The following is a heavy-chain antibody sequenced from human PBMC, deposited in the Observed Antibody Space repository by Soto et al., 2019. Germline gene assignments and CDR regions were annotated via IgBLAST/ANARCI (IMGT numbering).Heavy chain of an antibody. D-gene: IGHD2-2*02. CDR3: ARDIRDIVVVPAAIGWFDP. V-gene: IGHV1-69*13. Sequence: SVKVSCKASGGTFSSYAISWVRQAPGQGLEWMGGIIPIFGTANYAQKFQGRVTITADESTSTAYMELSSLRSEDTAVYYCARDIRDIVVVPAAIGWFDPWRQGTLATVSS. CDR2: IIPIFGTA. J-gene: IGHJ5*02. CDR1: GGTFSSYA.